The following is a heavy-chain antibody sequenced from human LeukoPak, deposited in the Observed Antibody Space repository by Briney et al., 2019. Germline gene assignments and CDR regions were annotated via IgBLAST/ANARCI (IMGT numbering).Heavy chain of an antibody. CDR2: IKHDGSEE. CDR1: GFTFNTYR. J-gene: IGHJ4*02. D-gene: IGHD3-22*01. V-gene: IGHV3-7*01. CDR3: ARDLYYYDSSGYYRGLDY. Sequence: GGSLRLSCAASGFTFNTYRMSWVRQAPGKGLEWVANIKHDGSEENYVDSVKGRFTISRDNAKGSLSLQMNSLRGEDTAVYYCARDLYYYDSSGYYRGLDYWGQGTLVTVS.